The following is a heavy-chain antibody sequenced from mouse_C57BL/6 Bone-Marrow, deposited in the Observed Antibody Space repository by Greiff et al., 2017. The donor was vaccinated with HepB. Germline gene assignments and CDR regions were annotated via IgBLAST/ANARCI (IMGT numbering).Heavy chain of an antibody. J-gene: IGHJ4*01. Sequence: EVKLMESGGGLVQPGGSLKLSCAASGFTFSDYYMYWVRQTPEKRLEWVAYISNGGGSTYYPDTVKGRFTISRDNAKNTLYLQMSRLKSEDTAMYYCARRTTGEGYAMDYWGQGTSVTVSS. CDR3: ARRTTGEGYAMDY. D-gene: IGHD1-1*01. CDR2: ISNGGGST. V-gene: IGHV5-12*01. CDR1: GFTFSDYY.